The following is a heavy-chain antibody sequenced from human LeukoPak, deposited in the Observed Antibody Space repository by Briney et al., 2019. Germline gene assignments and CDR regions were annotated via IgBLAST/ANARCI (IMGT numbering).Heavy chain of an antibody. J-gene: IGHJ5*02. D-gene: IGHD6-25*01. CDR3: VRFAAGPDPYYP. CDR1: GYTLTELS. Sequence: ASVKVSCKVSGYTLTELSMHWVRQAPGKGLEWVGGFDPEDGETIYAQNFQGRVTMTEDTSTDTAYMELNNLTSEDTAVYYCVRFAAGPDPYYPWGQGTLVTVSS. CDR2: FDPEDGET. V-gene: IGHV1-24*01.